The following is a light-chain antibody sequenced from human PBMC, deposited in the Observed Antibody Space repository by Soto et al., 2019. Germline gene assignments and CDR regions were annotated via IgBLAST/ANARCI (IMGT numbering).Light chain of an antibody. V-gene: IGLV2-8*01. CDR1: SSDVGGYNY. Sequence: QSVLTQPPSASGSPGQSVTISCSGTSSDVGGYNYVSWHQQHPGKAPKLVIYEVSKRPSGVPDRFSGSKSGNTASLIVSGLQAEDEADYYCSSYAGSNNFVFGTGTKLTVL. J-gene: IGLJ1*01. CDR2: EVS. CDR3: SSYAGSNNFV.